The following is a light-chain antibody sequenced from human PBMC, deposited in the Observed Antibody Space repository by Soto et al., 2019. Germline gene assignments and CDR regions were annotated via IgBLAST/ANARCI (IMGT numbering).Light chain of an antibody. CDR2: WAS. V-gene: IGKV4-1*01. CDR3: QQYYSTPLT. J-gene: IGKJ3*01. Sequence: DIVMTQSPDSLAVSLGERATINCKSSQSVLYSSNNKNYLAWYQQKPGQPPKQLIYWASTRESGVPDRFSGSGSGTDFTLTISSLQAEDVAVYCCQQYYSTPLTFGPGTKVDIK. CDR1: QSVLYSSNNKNY.